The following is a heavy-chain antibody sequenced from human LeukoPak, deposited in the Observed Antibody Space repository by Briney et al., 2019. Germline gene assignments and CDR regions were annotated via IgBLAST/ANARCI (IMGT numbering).Heavy chain of an antibody. Sequence: GSLRLSCAASRLTFSSYALSWVRQAPGKGLEWVSAISDSGTTYYADSVKGRFTISRDNSKNTLYLQMNSLRAEDTAVYYCARDLGEGVSSWYFDYWGQGTLVTVSS. J-gene: IGHJ4*02. V-gene: IGHV3-23*01. CDR2: ISDSGTT. D-gene: IGHD3-16*01. CDR1: RLTFSSYA. CDR3: ARDLGEGVSSWYFDY.